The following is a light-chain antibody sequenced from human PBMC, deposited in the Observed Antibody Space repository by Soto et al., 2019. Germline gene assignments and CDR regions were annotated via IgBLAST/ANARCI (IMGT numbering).Light chain of an antibody. CDR2: GAS. J-gene: IGKJ2*01. CDR3: QQYDTWPS. CDR1: QRISSN. V-gene: IGKV3-15*01. Sequence: EIVMAQSPVTLSVSPGERATLSCRASQRISSNLAWYQVKPGQAPRLLIYGASTRATGIPARFSGSGSGTEFSLTISSLQSEDFAVYYCQQYDTWPSFGQGTKLGIK.